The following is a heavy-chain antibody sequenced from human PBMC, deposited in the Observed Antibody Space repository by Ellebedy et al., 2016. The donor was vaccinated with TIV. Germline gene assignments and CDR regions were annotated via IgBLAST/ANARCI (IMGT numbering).Heavy chain of an antibody. J-gene: IGHJ4*02. D-gene: IGHD3-16*01. CDR1: GFTFSSYS. CDR3: ARGRSGTYIHHAFDC. CDR2: ISNTGRRT. Sequence: GESLKISCAASGFTFSSYSMNWVRQAPGKGLEWVSTISNTGRRTYYADSVKGRFTISRDNSKNTLYLQMNSLRVEDTAMYYCARGRSGTYIHHAFDCWGQGTLVTVSS. V-gene: IGHV3-23*01.